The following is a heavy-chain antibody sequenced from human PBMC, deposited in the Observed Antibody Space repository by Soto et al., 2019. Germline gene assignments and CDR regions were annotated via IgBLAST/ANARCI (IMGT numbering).Heavy chain of an antibody. CDR2: IFANGHT. Sequence: SETLSLTCIVSGGSISEKYWNWVRQPPGKGLEWIGLIFANGHTDYNPSLKSRVTMSVDASKNQFSLRLTSMTAADTAVYYCVASLAASGLNWLDPWGRGTLVTVYS. CDR3: VASLAASGLNWLDP. CDR1: GGSISEKY. V-gene: IGHV4-4*07. J-gene: IGHJ5*02. D-gene: IGHD6-13*01.